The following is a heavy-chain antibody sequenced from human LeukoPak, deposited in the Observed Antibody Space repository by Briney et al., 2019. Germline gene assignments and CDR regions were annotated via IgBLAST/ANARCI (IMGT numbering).Heavy chain of an antibody. J-gene: IGHJ4*02. V-gene: IGHV3-23*01. D-gene: IGHD2-2*01. CDR1: GFTFSSYA. CDR2: ISGSGGSS. Sequence: GGSLRLSCAASGFTFSSYAMSWVRQAPGKGLEWVSAISGSGGSSYYADSVKGRFTISRDNSKNTLYLQMNSLRAEDTAVYYCAKRSSDIVVVPAAIYYFDYWGQGTLVTVSS. CDR3: AKRSSDIVVVPAAIYYFDY.